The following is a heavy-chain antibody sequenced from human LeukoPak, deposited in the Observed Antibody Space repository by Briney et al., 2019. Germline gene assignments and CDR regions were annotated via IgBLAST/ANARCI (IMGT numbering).Heavy chain of an antibody. D-gene: IGHD6-19*01. CDR1: GGSINSYY. J-gene: IGHJ4*02. CDR2: IYYSGST. Sequence: SETLSLTCTVSGGSINSYYWSWIRQPPGKGLEWIGYIYYSGSTNYNPSLKSRVTISVDTSKNQFSLKLSSVTAADTAVYYCARSSGWYPAAFDYWGQGTLVTVSS. V-gene: IGHV4-59*08. CDR3: ARSSGWYPAAFDY.